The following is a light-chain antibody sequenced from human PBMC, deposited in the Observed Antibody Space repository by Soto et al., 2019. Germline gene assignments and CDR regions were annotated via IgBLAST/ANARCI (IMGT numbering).Light chain of an antibody. CDR1: SNDVGGYNY. CDR3: CSFALRSTLI. CDR2: EVS. V-gene: IGLV2-14*01. Sequence: QSALTQPASVSGSPGQSITISCTGTSNDVGGYNYVSWYQQHPGKAPKHIIYEVSNRPSGVSNRFSGSKSGNTASLTISGLQAEDEADYYCCSFALRSTLIFGGGTKLTVL. J-gene: IGLJ2*01.